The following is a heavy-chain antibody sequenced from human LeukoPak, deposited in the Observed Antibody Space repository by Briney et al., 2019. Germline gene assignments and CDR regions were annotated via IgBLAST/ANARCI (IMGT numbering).Heavy chain of an antibody. D-gene: IGHD2-2*01. CDR3: ARRGYCSSTSCYDY. CDR2: INPNSGGT. Sequence: ASVKVSCKASGGTFSSYAISWVRQAPGQGLEWMGWINPNSGGTNYAQKFQGRVTMTRDTSISTAYMELSRLRSDDTAVYYCARRGYCSSTSCYDYWGQGTLVTVSS. CDR1: GGTFSSYA. J-gene: IGHJ4*02. V-gene: IGHV1-2*02.